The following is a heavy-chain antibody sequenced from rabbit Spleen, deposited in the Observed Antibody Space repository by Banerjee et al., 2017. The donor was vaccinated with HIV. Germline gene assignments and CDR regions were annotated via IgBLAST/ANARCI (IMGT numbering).Heavy chain of an antibody. V-gene: IGHV1S40*01. Sequence: QSLEESGGDLVKPGASLTLTCTASGFSFSSDYDISWVRQAPGKGLEWIGYIFIGNTNTHYASWAKGRFTISKTSSTTVTLQMTSLTAADTATYFCARAYTGGYSYALTRLDLWGPGTLVTVS. J-gene: IGHJ3*01. D-gene: IGHD6-1*01. CDR3: ARAYTGGYSYALTRLDL. CDR1: GFSFSSDYD. CDR2: IFIGNTNT.